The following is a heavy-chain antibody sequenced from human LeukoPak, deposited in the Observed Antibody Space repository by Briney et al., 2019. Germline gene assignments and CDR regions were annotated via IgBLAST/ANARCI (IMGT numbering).Heavy chain of an antibody. V-gene: IGHV3-21*01. D-gene: IGHD6-13*01. Sequence: GGSLRLSCAASGFTFSSYSMNWVRQAPGKGLEWVSSISSSSSYIYYADSVKGRFTISRDNAKNSLYLQMNSLRAEDTAVYYCARSDSSSFNWFDPWGQGTLVTVSS. CDR1: GFTFSSYS. J-gene: IGHJ5*02. CDR3: ARSDSSSFNWFDP. CDR2: ISSSSSYI.